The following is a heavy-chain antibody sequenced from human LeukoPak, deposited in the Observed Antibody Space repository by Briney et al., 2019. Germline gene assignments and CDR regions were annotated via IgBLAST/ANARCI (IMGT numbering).Heavy chain of an antibody. Sequence: PSETLSLTCTVSGGSISSDFWSWIRQSPGKGLEWIGYIHYSGSTNYNPSPKSRVTISVDTSKNQFSLRLSSVTAADTAVYYCARDRPLGTGDVFDIWGQGTMVTASS. D-gene: IGHD1-14*01. CDR3: ARDRPLGTGDVFDI. J-gene: IGHJ3*02. V-gene: IGHV4-59*01. CDR1: GGSISSDF. CDR2: IHYSGST.